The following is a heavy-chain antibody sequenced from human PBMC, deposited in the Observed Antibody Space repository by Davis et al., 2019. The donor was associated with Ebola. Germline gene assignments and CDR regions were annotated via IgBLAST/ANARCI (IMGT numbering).Heavy chain of an antibody. D-gene: IGHD3-3*01. CDR3: AKGPLRFLEWLFDY. CDR1: GSTFSDYW. Sequence: GGSLRLSCTASGSTFSDYWMSWVRQAPGKGLEWVANIKPDGSEKYSVDSVKGRFTMSRDNAKNSLSRQMNSRRAEDTALYYGAKGPLRFLEWLFDYWGQGNLVTVSS. V-gene: IGHV3-7*03. J-gene: IGHJ4*02. CDR2: IKPDGSEK.